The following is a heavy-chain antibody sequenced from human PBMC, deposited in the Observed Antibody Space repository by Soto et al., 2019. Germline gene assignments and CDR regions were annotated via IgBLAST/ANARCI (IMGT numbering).Heavy chain of an antibody. CDR2: ISGSGGFT. D-gene: IGHD2-2*01. J-gene: IGHJ5*02. CDR3: ARERSTTSRGSVDP. Sequence: QVQLVESGGGLVKPGGSLRLSCAASGFTFSDYYMSWIRQAPGKGLEWVSYISGSGGFTNYADSVKGRFTISRDNAKNSLYLQMNSLRAEDSAVYYCARERSTTSRGSVDPWGQGTLVTVSS. CDR1: GFTFSDYY. V-gene: IGHV3-11*06.